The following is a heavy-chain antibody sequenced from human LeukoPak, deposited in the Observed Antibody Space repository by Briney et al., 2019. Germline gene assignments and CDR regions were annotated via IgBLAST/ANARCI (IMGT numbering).Heavy chain of an antibody. CDR2: IKQDGSEK. V-gene: IGHV3-7*01. D-gene: IGHD6-19*01. J-gene: IGHJ4*02. Sequence: GGSLRLSCAASGFTFSSYWMSWVRQAPGKGLEWVANIKQDGSEKYYVDSVKGRFTISRDNAKNSLYLQMNSLRAEDTAVYYCARARLEQWLIDGVFGYWGQGTLVTVSS. CDR3: ARARLEQWLIDGVFGY. CDR1: GFTFSSYW.